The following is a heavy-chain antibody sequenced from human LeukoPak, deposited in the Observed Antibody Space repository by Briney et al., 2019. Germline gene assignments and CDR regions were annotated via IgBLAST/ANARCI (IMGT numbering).Heavy chain of an antibody. CDR2: ISSSSSYI. Sequence: GGSLRLSCAASGFTFSSYSMNWVRQAPGKGLEWVSSISSSSSYIYYADSVKGRFTISRDNAKNSLYLQMNSLRAEDTAVYYCARVTDSGSSRGHYFDYWGQGTLVTVSS. V-gene: IGHV3-21*01. CDR1: GFTFSSYS. CDR3: ARVTDSGSSRGHYFDY. D-gene: IGHD6-6*01. J-gene: IGHJ4*02.